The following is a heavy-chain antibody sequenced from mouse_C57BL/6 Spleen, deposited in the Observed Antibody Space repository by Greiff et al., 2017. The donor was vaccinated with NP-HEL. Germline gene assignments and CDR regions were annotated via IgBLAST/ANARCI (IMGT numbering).Heavy chain of an antibody. J-gene: IGHJ4*01. CDR2: IRSKSNNYAT. CDR1: GFSFNTYA. V-gene: IGHV10-1*01. D-gene: IGHD4-1*01. CDR3: VRHGINAMDY. Sequence: EVKLMESGGGLVQPKGSLKLSCAASGFSFNTYAMNWVRQAPGKGLEWVARIRSKSNNYATYYADSVKDRFTISRDDSESMLYLQMNNLKTEDTAMYYCVRHGINAMDYWGQGTSVTVSS.